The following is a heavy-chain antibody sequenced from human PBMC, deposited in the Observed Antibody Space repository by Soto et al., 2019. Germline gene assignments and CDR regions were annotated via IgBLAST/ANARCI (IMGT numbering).Heavy chain of an antibody. CDR3: ARGIATGQLDP. CDR1: GYTFTRYT. V-gene: IGHV1-3*01. Sequence: KVSCKASGYTFTRYTMNWVRQAPGQRLEWMGWINPDNGNTKSSQKFQDRVIITRDTSASTAYMDLSSLRSEDTAVYYCARGIATGQLDPWGQGTLVTVSS. D-gene: IGHD2-15*01. CDR2: INPDNGNT. J-gene: IGHJ5*02.